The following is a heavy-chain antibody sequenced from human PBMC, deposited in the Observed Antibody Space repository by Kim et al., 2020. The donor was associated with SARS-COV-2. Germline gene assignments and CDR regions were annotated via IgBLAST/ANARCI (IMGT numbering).Heavy chain of an antibody. D-gene: IGHD6-25*01. J-gene: IGHJ5*02. Sequence: SETLSLTCSVSGVSVSSSGDYWGWIRQPPGKELEWIGTTHSGGSTYYNSSLQSRVTISVDTSKSQFSLKLTSVTAADTAVYYCARRPRKNWLDPWGQGTL. CDR1: GVSVSSSGDY. V-gene: IGHV4-39*01. CDR2: THSGGST. CDR3: ARRPRKNWLDP.